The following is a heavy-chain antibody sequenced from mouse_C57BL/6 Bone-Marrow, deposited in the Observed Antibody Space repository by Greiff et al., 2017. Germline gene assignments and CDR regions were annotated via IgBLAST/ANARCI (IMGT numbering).Heavy chain of an antibody. CDR2: ISNGGGST. V-gene: IGHV5-12*01. D-gene: IGHD2-1*01. CDR1: GFTFSDYY. CDR3: ARHGVTPY. J-gene: IGHJ3*01. Sequence: DVKLVESGGGLVQPGGSLKLSCAASGFTFSDYYMYWVRQTPEKRLEWVAYISNGGGSTYYPDTVKGRFTISRDNAKNTLYLQMSRLKSEDTAMYYCARHGVTPYWGQGTLVTVSA.